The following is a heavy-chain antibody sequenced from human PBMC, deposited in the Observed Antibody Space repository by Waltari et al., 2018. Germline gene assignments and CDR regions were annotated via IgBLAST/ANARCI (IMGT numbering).Heavy chain of an antibody. CDR2: ISKSGSSM. J-gene: IGHJ6*03. Sequence: EVQVVESGGGLVQPGGSLRRSCEASGFSFSSYEMNWVRQAPGKGLEWISYISKSGSSMYYADSVKGRFTISRDNAKNSLYLEMNSLRAEDTAVYYCARPSTEYYYYYYYMDVWGKGTTVTVS. V-gene: IGHV3-48*03. CDR3: ARPSTEYYYYYYYMDV. CDR1: GFSFSSYE.